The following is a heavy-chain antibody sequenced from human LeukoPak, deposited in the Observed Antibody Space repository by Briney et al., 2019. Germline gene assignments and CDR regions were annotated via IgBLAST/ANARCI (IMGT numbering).Heavy chain of an antibody. D-gene: IGHD1-26*01. CDR3: ARECKWDLLECEHYPYYRGMDV. CDR2: ISGYSGNT. Sequence: ASVKVSCKISGYTFKNYGISWVRQAPGQGLEWLGWISGYSGNTSFSEKVKGRLILTTDISTDTVYMQLGSLGSDDTAIYYCARECKWDLLECEHYPYYRGMDVWGQGTPVTVSS. V-gene: IGHV1-18*01. J-gene: IGHJ6*02. CDR1: GYTFKNYG.